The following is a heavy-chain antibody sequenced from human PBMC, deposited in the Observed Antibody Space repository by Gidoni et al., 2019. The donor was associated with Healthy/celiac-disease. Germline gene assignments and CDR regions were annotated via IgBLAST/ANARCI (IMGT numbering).Heavy chain of an antibody. Sequence: EVQLLESGGGLVQPGGSLRLSCAASGFTFSSYAMSWVRQAPGKGLEWVSAISGSGGSTYYADSVKGRFTISRDNSKDTLYLQMNSLRAEDTAVYYCAKRGHYYGLGSLTDYWGQGTLVTVSS. J-gene: IGHJ4*02. D-gene: IGHD3-10*01. CDR2: ISGSGGST. V-gene: IGHV3-23*01. CDR3: AKRGHYYGLGSLTDY. CDR1: GFTFSSYA.